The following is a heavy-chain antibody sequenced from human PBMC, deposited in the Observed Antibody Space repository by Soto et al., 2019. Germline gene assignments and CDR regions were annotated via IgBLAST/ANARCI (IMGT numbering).Heavy chain of an antibody. CDR1: GFTFSVYG. CDR3: AKDGSHLAVAGTSPTSYFYGLAV. V-gene: IGHV3-30*18. Sequence: QVQLVESGGGVVQPGRSLRLSCAASGFTFSVYGMHWVRQAPGKGLEWVALVSYDGSIKYYAASVKGRFTISRDNSKKTLYLQMTSLRVEDTAVYYCAKDGSHLAVAGTSPTSYFYGLAVWGQGTTVTVSS. D-gene: IGHD6-19*01. CDR2: VSYDGSIK. J-gene: IGHJ6*02.